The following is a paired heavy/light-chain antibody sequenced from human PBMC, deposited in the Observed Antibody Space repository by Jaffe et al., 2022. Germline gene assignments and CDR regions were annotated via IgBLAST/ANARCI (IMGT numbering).Heavy chain of an antibody. CDR1: GYGFTSYY. J-gene: IGHJ4*02. V-gene: IGHV1-46*03. CDR3: AREEPAHCYFDY. Sequence: QVQLVQSGAEVKKPGASVRVSCRTSGYGFTSYYVHWVRQAPGQGLEYLGIINPRSDYTIYAQKFRGRVTMTRDTSTTTVYMELSSLTSDDTAVYYCAREEPAHCYFDYWGQGTLVTVSS. CDR2: INPRSDYT. D-gene: IGHD1-26*01.
Light chain of an antibody. Sequence: EIVLTQSPGTLSLSPGERATLSCRASQSVNSNYLAWYQQKHGQAPRLLIYGTSNRATGIPDRFSGRGSGTDFTLTISRLEPEDFAVYYCQQYSGSYTFGLGTKLEIK. J-gene: IGKJ2*01. V-gene: IGKV3-20*01. CDR1: QSVNSNY. CDR2: GTS. CDR3: QQYSGSYT.